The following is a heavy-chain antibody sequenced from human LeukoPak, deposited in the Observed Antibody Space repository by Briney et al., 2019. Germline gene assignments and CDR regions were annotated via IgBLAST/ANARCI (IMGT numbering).Heavy chain of an antibody. CDR1: GFTLSSYA. D-gene: IGHD2-21*01. J-gene: IGHJ4*02. CDR2: RSGSGGST. CDR3: AKFLPTHIVVANYYFDY. Sequence: GGSLRLSCASSGFTLSSYAMSWVRQAPGKGLEWVSARSGSGGSTYYADSVKGRFTISRDNSKNTLYLQMNSLRAEDTAVYYCAKFLPTHIVVANYYFDYWGQGTLVTVSS. V-gene: IGHV3-23*01.